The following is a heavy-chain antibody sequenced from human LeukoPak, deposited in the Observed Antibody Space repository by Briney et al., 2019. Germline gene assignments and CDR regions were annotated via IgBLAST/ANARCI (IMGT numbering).Heavy chain of an antibody. J-gene: IGHJ4*02. D-gene: IGHD6-19*01. Sequence: NPSETLSLTCTVSGGSISSSSYYWGWIRQPPGKGLEWIGSIYYSGSTYYNPSLKSRVTISVDTSKNQFSLKLSSVTAADTAVYYCARLPYRGVAVAGTGPDYWGQGTLVTVSS. CDR1: GGSISSSSYY. CDR3: ARLPYRGVAVAGTGPDY. V-gene: IGHV4-39*01. CDR2: IYYSGST.